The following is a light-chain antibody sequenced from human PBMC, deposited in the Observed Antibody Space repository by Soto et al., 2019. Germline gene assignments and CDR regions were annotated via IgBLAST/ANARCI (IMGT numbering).Light chain of an antibody. CDR2: DVT. V-gene: IGLV2-14*01. CDR3: SAYTSSSSFYV. Sequence: QSVLTQPASVSGSPGQSITIACTGTSSDIGGYNVVSWYQQHPGKAPKLIIYDVTNRPSGVSNRFPGSKSGNTASLTISGLQAEDEADYYCSAYTSSSSFYVFGSGTKVTVL. J-gene: IGLJ1*01. CDR1: SSDIGGYNV.